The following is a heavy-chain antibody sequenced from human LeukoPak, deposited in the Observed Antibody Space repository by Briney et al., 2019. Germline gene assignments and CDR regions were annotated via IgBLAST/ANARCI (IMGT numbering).Heavy chain of an antibody. CDR2: ISGGGGTT. D-gene: IGHD3-10*01. CDR3: AKGYYGSGKFFDP. CDR1: GFTFNTYA. V-gene: IGHV3-23*01. Sequence: PGGSLRLSCAASGFTFNTYAMTWVRQAPGKGLDWVSTISGGGGTTYYADSVKGRFTISRDNSKNTLYLQMNSLRAEDTAVYYCAKGYYGSGKFFDPWGQGTLVTVSS. J-gene: IGHJ5*02.